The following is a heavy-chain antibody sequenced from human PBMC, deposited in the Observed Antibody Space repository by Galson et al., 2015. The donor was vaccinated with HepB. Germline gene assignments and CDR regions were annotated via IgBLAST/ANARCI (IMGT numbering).Heavy chain of an antibody. CDR1: GFTFSNYG. Sequence: SLRLSCAASGFTFSNYGMHWVRQAPGKGLEWVAIISYDGRNKYYADSVKGRFTISRDNSKNTLYLQMNSLRAEDTAVYYCANGRCRGGSCYSLLNYYYGMDVWGQGTTVTVSS. CDR2: ISYDGRNK. CDR3: ANGRCRGGSCYSLLNYYYGMDV. J-gene: IGHJ6*02. V-gene: IGHV3-30*18. D-gene: IGHD2-15*01.